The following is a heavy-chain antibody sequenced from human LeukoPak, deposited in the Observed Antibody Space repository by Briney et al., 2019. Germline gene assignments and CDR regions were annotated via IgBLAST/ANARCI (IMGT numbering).Heavy chain of an antibody. CDR3: ARLLEEEYYYGSGSYNY. D-gene: IGHD3-10*01. Sequence: GESLKISCKGSGYSFTSYWIGWVRQMPGKGLEWMGIIYPGDSDTRYSPSFQGPFTISADTSISTACLQWSSLKASDTAMYYCARLLEEEYYYGSGSYNYWGQGTLVTVSS. V-gene: IGHV5-51*01. J-gene: IGHJ4*02. CDR2: IYPGDSDT. CDR1: GYSFTSYW.